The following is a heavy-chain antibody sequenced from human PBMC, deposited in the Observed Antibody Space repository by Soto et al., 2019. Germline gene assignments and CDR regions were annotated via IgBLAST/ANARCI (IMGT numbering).Heavy chain of an antibody. CDR2: IYYSGST. CDR1: GGSISSSSYY. Sequence: SETLSLTCTVSGGSISSSSYYWGWIRQPPGKGLEWIGSIYYSGSTYYNPPLKSRVTISVDTSKNQFSLKLSSVTAADTAVYYCARHPKYCSGGSCYSAGIDYWGQGTLVTVSS. CDR3: ARHPKYCSGGSCYSAGIDY. V-gene: IGHV4-39*01. D-gene: IGHD2-15*01. J-gene: IGHJ4*02.